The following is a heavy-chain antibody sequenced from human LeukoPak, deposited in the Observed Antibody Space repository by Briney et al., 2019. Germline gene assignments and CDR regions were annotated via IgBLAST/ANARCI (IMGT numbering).Heavy chain of an antibody. CDR2: IWYDGSNS. D-gene: IGHD6-13*01. CDR3: ARVIGPRASSWYVDY. V-gene: IGHV3-33*01. J-gene: IGHJ4*02. Sequence: PGRSLRLSCAASGFTFRNYGMHWVRQAPGKGLEWVAVIWYDGSNSFSADSVRGRFTISRDKSKNTLYLQMNSLRAEDTAVYYCARVIGPRASSWYVDYWGQGTLVTVSS. CDR1: GFTFRNYG.